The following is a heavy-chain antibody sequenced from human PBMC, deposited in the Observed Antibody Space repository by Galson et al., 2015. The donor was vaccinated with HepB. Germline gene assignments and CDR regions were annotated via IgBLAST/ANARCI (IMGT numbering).Heavy chain of an antibody. CDR3: ARDVTRSQLVWNNPDSWFDP. CDR2: ISYDGSDR. V-gene: IGHV3-30*03. CDR1: GFTFSNYG. Sequence: SLRLSCATSGFTFSNYGLHWVRQAPGKGLEWVALISYDGSDRKYRNSVKGRFSISRDNSKNTLFLQMNSLRADDTAVYYCARDVTRSQLVWNNPDSWFDPWGQGTLVTVSS. J-gene: IGHJ5*02. D-gene: IGHD6-13*01.